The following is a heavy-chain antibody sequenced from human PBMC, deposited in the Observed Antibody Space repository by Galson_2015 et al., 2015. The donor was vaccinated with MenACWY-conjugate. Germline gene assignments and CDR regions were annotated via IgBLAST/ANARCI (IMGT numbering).Heavy chain of an antibody. D-gene: IGHD3-10*01. V-gene: IGHV4-38-2*01. CDR3: ARRVRRLTKPFDS. Sequence: ETLSLPCPVSGYSISSGSFWAWFRRTPGKGLEWLGTTQHSGSPYFNPSLANRVDVSLETAKNEGSLRLNSGTAADSAVYYCARRVRRLTKPFDSWGQGLLVTGSS. J-gene: IGHJ4*02. CDR1: GYSISSGSF. CDR2: TQHSGSP.